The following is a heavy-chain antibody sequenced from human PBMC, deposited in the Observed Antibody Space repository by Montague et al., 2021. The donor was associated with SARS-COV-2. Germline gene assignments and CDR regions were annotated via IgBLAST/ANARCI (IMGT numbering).Heavy chain of an antibody. Sequence: SLRLSCAASGFTVSPAVVSWVRQAPGKGLEWVSTINGGGGSTYYADSMRGRFTISRDNSENTLYLQMNGLRAEDTAIYYCAKGRGTSCSDYWGQGTLVTVSS. CDR1: GFTVSPAV. D-gene: IGHD2-15*01. V-gene: IGHV3-23*01. CDR2: INGGGGST. J-gene: IGHJ4*02. CDR3: AKGRGTSCSDY.